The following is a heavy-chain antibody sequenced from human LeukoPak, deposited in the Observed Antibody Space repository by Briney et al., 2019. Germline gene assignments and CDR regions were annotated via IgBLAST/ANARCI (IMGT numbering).Heavy chain of an antibody. CDR1: GYTFTSYD. CDR2: MNPNSGNT. CDR3: ARGIHSSSPRGYYYYYMDV. V-gene: IGHV1-8*01. J-gene: IGHJ6*03. Sequence: ASVKVSCKASGYTFTSYDINWVRQATGQGLEWMGWMNPNSGNTGYAQKFQGRVTMTRNTSISTAYMELSSLRSEDTAVYYCARGIHSSSPRGYYYYYMDVWGKGTTVTVSS. D-gene: IGHD6-6*01.